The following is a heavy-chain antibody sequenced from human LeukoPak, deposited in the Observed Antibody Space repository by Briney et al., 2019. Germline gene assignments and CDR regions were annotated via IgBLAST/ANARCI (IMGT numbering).Heavy chain of an antibody. CDR2: IYYSGST. V-gene: IGHV4-61*05. CDR1: GGSISSSSYY. CDR3: ARRYYYDSSGTPGDAFDI. Sequence: SSETLSLTCTVSGGSISSSSYYWGWIRQPPGKGLEWIGYIYYSGSTNYNPSLKSRVTISVDTSRNQFSLKLSSVTAADTAVYYCARRYYYDSSGTPGDAFDIWGQGTMVTVSS. D-gene: IGHD3-22*01. J-gene: IGHJ3*02.